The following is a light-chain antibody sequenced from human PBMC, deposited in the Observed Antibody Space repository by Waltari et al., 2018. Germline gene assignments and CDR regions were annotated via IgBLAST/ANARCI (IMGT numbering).Light chain of an antibody. J-gene: IGLJ3*02. CDR1: DSNIGTNY. CDR2: QNN. Sequence: QSVLTQPPSVSAAPGQKVTISCSGSDSNIGTNYVSWYQQRPGTAPKLLIYQNNKRLAGTPDRFSGSKSGTSATLDITALQTEDEADYYCAAWDNSLSTGVFGGRTKLTVL. V-gene: IGLV1-51*01. CDR3: AAWDNSLSTGV.